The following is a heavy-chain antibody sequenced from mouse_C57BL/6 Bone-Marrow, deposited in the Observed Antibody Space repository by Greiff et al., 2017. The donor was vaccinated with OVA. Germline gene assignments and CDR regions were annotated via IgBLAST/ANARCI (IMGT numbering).Heavy chain of an antibody. Sequence: QVQLQQPGAELVKPGASVKLSCKASDYTFTSYWMHWVKQRPGRGLEWIGRIDPNSGGTKYNEKFKSKATLTVDKPSSTAYMQLSSLTSEDSAVYYCARAYYSNYVAWFAYWGQGTLVTVSA. CDR2: IDPNSGGT. J-gene: IGHJ3*01. D-gene: IGHD2-5*01. CDR3: ARAYYSNYVAWFAY. CDR1: DYTFTSYW. V-gene: IGHV1-72*01.